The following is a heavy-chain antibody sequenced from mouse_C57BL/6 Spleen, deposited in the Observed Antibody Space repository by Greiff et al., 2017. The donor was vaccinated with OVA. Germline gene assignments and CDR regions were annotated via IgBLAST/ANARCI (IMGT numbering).Heavy chain of an antibody. CDR2: IDPSDSYT. CDR3: SRRSNYAFDY. V-gene: IGHV1-50*01. J-gene: IGHJ2*01. CDR1: GYTFTSYW. Sequence: QVQLQQSGAELVKPGASVKLSCKASGYTFTSYWMQWVKQRPGQGLEWIGEIDPSDSYTNYTQKFKGKAPLTVDTSSSTAYMQLSSLTSEDSAVYYCSRRSNYAFDYWGQGTTLTVSS. D-gene: IGHD2-5*01.